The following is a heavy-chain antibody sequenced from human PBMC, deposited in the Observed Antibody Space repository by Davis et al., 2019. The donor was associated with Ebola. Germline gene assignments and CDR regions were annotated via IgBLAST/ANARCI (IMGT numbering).Heavy chain of an antibody. CDR1: GYTLTEFS. Sequence: AASVKVSCKASGYTLTEFSMHWVRQAPGKGLEWMGGFDPEAGETIYAQKFQGRVTMTEDTSTDTAYMELSSLRSEDRAVYYCATRINSSGWYGGMDVWGQGTTVTVSS. J-gene: IGHJ6*02. D-gene: IGHD6-19*01. CDR3: ATRINSSGWYGGMDV. CDR2: FDPEAGET. V-gene: IGHV1-24*01.